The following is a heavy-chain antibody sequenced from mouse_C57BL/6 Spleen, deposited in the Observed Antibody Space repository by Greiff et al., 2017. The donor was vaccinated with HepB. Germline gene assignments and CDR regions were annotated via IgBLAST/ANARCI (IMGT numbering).Heavy chain of an antibody. CDR3: AKRILTGGFAY. V-gene: IGHV2-3*01. J-gene: IGHJ3*01. D-gene: IGHD4-1*01. CDR2: IWGDGST. Sequence: VKVVESGPGLVAPSQCLSITCTVSGFSLTSYGVSWVRQPPGKGLEWLGVIWGDGSTNYHSALISRLSISKDNSKSQVFLKLNSLQTDDAATYYCAKRILTGGFAYWGQGTLVTVSA. CDR1: GFSLTSYG.